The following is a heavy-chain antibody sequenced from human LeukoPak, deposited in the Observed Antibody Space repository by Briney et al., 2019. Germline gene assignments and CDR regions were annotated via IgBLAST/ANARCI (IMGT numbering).Heavy chain of an antibody. Sequence: LSLTCTVSGGSISSSLYYWGWIRQPPGKGLEWVAVISYDGSNKYYADSVKGRFTISRDNSKNTLYLQMNSLRAEDTAVYYCARDPGMVRGVIPYYFDYWGQGTLVTVSS. CDR2: ISYDGSNK. CDR1: GGSISSSLY. CDR3: ARDPGMVRGVIPYYFDY. J-gene: IGHJ4*02. D-gene: IGHD3-10*01. V-gene: IGHV3-30-3*01.